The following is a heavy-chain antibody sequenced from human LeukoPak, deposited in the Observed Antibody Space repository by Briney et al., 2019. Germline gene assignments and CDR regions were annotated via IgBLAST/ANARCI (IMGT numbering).Heavy chain of an antibody. CDR1: GGTFSSYA. Sequence: SVKVSCKASGGTFSSYAISWVRQAPGQGLEWMGRIIPILGIANYAQKFQGRVTITADKSTSTAYMELSSLRSEDTAVYYCARDPEIWMTTVTTPLDYWGQGTLVTVSS. D-gene: IGHD4-17*01. CDR3: ARDPEIWMTTVTTPLDY. J-gene: IGHJ4*02. CDR2: IIPILGIA. V-gene: IGHV1-69*04.